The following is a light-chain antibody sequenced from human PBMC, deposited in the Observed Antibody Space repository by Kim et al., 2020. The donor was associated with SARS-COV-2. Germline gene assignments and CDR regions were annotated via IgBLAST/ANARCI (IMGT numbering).Light chain of an antibody. J-gene: IGKJ2*01. CDR2: LAS. CDR1: ENIGTW. CDR3: QHSGRVPYT. Sequence: DIQMTQSPSTLSASVGDRVTITCRASENIGTWLAWYQQKPGRAPSLLIYLASTLESGVPSRFSGTGSGTEFSLSITSLQPDDFATYYCQHSGRVPYTFGQGTKLEI. V-gene: IGKV1-5*03.